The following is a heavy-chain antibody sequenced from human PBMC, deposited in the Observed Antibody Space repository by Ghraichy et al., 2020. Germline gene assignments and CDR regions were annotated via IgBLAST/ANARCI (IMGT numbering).Heavy chain of an antibody. CDR3: ARERESLDV. CDR1: GFTFSDYY. V-gene: IGHV3-11*06. CDR2: ISSSSSYT. Sequence: LSLTCAASGFTFSDYYMSWIRQAPGKGLEWVSYISSSSSYTNYADSVKGRFTISRDNAKNSLYLQMNSLRAEDTAVYYCARERESLDVWGQGTTVTVSS. D-gene: IGHD5-24*01. J-gene: IGHJ6*02.